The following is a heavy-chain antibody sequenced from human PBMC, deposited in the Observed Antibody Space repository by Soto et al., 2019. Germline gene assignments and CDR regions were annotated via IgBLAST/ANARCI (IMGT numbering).Heavy chain of an antibody. V-gene: IGHV3-30*18. Sequence: GGSLRLSCAASGFTFSSYGMHWVRQAPGKGLEWVAVISYVGSNKYYADSVKGRFTISRDNSKNTLYLQMNSLRAEDTAVYYCAKDYDSNYYYYYYMDVWGKGTTVTVSS. CDR3: AKDYDSNYYYYYYMDV. J-gene: IGHJ6*03. CDR1: GFTFSSYG. CDR2: ISYVGSNK. D-gene: IGHD4-4*01.